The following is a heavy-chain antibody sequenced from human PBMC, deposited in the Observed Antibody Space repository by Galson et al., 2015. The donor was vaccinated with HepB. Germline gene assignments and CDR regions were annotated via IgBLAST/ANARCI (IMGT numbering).Heavy chain of an antibody. CDR2: ISGSGGST. CDR3: AKSVRGYSYGKTYYFDY. V-gene: IGHV3-23*01. J-gene: IGHJ4*02. D-gene: IGHD5-18*01. Sequence: SLRLSCAASGFTFSSYAMSWVRQAPGKGLEWVSAISGSGGSTYYADSVKGRFTISRDNSKNTLYLQMNSLRAEDTAVYYCAKSVRGYSYGKTYYFDYWGQGTLVTVSS. CDR1: GFTFSSYA.